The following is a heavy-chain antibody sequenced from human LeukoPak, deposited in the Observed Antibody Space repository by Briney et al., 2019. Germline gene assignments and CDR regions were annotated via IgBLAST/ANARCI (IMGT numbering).Heavy chain of an antibody. V-gene: IGHV1-18*01. J-gene: IGHJ4*02. D-gene: IGHD6-19*01. CDR3: ARVIRTTAVAGSIRADY. Sequence: ASVKVSCKASGYPFTSFEINWVRQAPGQGLEWMGWISAYNGNTNYAQKLQGRVTMTTDTSTSTAYMELRSLRSDDTAVYYCARVIRTTAVAGSIRADYWGQGTLVTVSS. CDR1: GYPFTSFE. CDR2: ISAYNGNT.